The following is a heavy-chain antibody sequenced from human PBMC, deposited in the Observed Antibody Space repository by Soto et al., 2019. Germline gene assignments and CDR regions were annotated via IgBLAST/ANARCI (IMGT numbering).Heavy chain of an antibody. D-gene: IGHD6-13*01. CDR3: VRRNVSATGIDWFDP. CDR2: INAANGDT. V-gene: IGHV1-3*01. J-gene: IGHJ5*02. CDR1: GYTFTSYG. Sequence: QVQLVQSGTEVKKPGASVKVSCKASGYTFTSYGIHWVSQAPGQRLEWMGWINAANGDTKYSPKFQGRVTITRDTSASTAYMELSSLRSEDTAVYYCVRRNVSATGIDWFDPWGQGTLVTVSS.